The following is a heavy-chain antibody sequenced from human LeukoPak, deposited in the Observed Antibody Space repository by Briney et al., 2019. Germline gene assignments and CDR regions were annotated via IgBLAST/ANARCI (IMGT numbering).Heavy chain of an antibody. D-gene: IGHD2-15*01. CDR2: VSGSGGST. V-gene: IGHV3-23*01. CDR1: GFTFSSYA. CDR3: AKDPQAYCSGGSCYLDY. J-gene: IGHJ4*02. Sequence: GGSLRLSSAASGFTFSSYAMTWVRQAPGKGREWVSSVSGSGGSTYYADSVRSRFTVSRDNSKNTLSLQMNSLRTEDTAVYYCAKDPQAYCSGGSCYLDYWGQGTLVTVSS.